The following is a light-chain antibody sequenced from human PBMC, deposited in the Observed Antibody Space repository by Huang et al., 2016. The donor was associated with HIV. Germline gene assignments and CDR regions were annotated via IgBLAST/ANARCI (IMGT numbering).Light chain of an antibody. CDR2: ATS. V-gene: IGKV1-NL1*01. J-gene: IGKJ1*01. CDR3: QQYYNNPPWT. CDR1: KGIRNS. Sequence: DIQMTQSPSSLSASVGDRVTITCRASKGIRNSVAWYQQRTGKAPKLLLYATSRVETGAPSKVSGSRSGTEYTLTISSLQPEDLSTYYCQQYYNNPPWTFGQGTKVEIK.